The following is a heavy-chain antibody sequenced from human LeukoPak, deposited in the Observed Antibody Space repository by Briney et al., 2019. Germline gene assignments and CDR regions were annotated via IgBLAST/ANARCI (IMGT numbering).Heavy chain of an antibody. CDR1: GGSIRSSSYY. CDR2: IYYSGSA. D-gene: IGHD3-10*01. V-gene: IGHV4-39*07. J-gene: IGHJ6*03. Sequence: SETLSLTCTVSGGSIRSSSYYWGWIRQPPGKGLEWIGSIYYSGSAYYNPSLKSRVTISVDTSKNQFSLKLSSVTAADTAVYYCARGYGSGSYSNPLFYYYYYMDVWGKGTTVTISS. CDR3: ARGYGSGSYSNPLFYYYYYMDV.